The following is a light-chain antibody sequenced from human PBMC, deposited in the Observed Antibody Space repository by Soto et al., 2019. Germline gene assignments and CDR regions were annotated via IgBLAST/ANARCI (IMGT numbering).Light chain of an antibody. V-gene: IGLV4-69*01. CDR3: QTWDTGARVV. CDR2: LSSDGSH. Sequence: QPVLTQSPSASASLGASVKLTCTLSSGHSSYAIAWYQQQPEKGPRYLMKLSSDGSHSKGDGIPDRFSGSSSGAERYLTISSLQSEDEADYYCQTWDTGARVVFGGGTQLTVL. CDR1: SGHSSYA. J-gene: IGLJ2*01.